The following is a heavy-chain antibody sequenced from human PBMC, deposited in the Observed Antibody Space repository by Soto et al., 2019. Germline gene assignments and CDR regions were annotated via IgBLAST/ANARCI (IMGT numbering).Heavy chain of an antibody. V-gene: IGHV3-33*01. CDR3: ARDGSMILTE. J-gene: IGHJ4*02. D-gene: IGHD3-22*01. CDR2: IWYDGSNK. Sequence: QVELVEWGXXXXQPGRSLRISCAASGFTFTTYGMHWVRQAPGKGLEWVEHIWYDGSNKYYADSVKGRFAISRDNSKGTVFLQMNSLRAEDTAVYYCARDGSMILTEWGQGTLVTVSS. CDR1: GFTFTTYG.